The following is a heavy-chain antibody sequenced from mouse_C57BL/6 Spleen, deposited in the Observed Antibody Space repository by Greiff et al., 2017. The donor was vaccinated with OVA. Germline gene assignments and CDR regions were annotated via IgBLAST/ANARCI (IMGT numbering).Heavy chain of an antibody. D-gene: IGHD1-1*01. CDR2: INPNNGGT. Sequence: EVKLMESGPELVKPGASVKMSCKASGYTFTDYNMHWVKQSHGKSLEWIGYINPNNGGTSYNQKFKGKATLTVNKSSSTAYMELRSLTSEDSAVYYCATLRGFAYWGQGTLVTVSA. J-gene: IGHJ3*01. V-gene: IGHV1-22*01. CDR1: GYTFTDYN. CDR3: ATLRGFAY.